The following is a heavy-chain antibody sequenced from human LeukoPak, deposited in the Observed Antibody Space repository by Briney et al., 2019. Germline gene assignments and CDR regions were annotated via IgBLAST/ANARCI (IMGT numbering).Heavy chain of an antibody. CDR1: GFTFSSYA. D-gene: IGHD2-15*01. CDR2: ISGNGGST. Sequence: GGSLRLSCAASGFTFSSYAMSWVRQAPGKGLEWVSAISGNGGSTYYADSVKGRFTISRDNSKNTLYLQMNSLRAEDTAVYYCAKGLHVVVVAAIGNWGQGTLVTVSS. V-gene: IGHV3-23*01. CDR3: AKGLHVVVVAAIGN. J-gene: IGHJ4*02.